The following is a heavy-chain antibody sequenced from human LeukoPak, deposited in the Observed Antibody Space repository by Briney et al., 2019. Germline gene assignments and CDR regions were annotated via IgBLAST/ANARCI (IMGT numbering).Heavy chain of an antibody. Sequence: PGGSLRLSCAASGFTFSNFGMSWVRQAPGMGLEGVSTISGNAVATYYADSVKGRFTISRDNSKNTLYLQINSLEAEDTAIYYCAKRGSGTLLPTYYYYMDVWGKGTTVTVSS. CDR1: GFTFSNFG. D-gene: IGHD2-15*01. V-gene: IGHV3-23*01. J-gene: IGHJ6*03. CDR2: ISGNAVAT. CDR3: AKRGSGTLLPTYYYYMDV.